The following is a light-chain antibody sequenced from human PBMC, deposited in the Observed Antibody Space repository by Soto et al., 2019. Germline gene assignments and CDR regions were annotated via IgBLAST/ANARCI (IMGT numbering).Light chain of an antibody. CDR2: AAS. V-gene: IGKV1-5*01. Sequence: DIQRTQSPSTLSPSVGDGVTITCRASQRISTWLAWYQQKPGKAPKLRISAASSLETGVPSRLSGSGSGTEFTLTINIKQADDFATYYCQQYKSYWTFGQGTNVDIK. CDR3: QQYKSYWT. CDR1: QRISTW. J-gene: IGKJ1*01.